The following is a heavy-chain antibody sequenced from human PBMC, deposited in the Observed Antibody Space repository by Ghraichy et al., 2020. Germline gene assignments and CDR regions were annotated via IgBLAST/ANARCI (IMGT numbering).Heavy chain of an antibody. CDR1: GGSISSYY. V-gene: IGHV4-59*01. J-gene: IGHJ3*02. Sequence: SETLSLTCTVSGGSISSYYWSWIRQPPGKGLEWIGYIYYSGSTNYNPSLKSRVTISVDTSKNQFSLKLSSVTAADTAVYYCASGYCSGGSCRSDAFDIWGQGTMVTVSS. D-gene: IGHD2-15*01. CDR2: IYYSGST. CDR3: ASGYCSGGSCRSDAFDI.